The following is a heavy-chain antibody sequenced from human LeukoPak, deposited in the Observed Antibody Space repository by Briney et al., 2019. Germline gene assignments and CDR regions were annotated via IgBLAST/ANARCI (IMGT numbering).Heavy chain of an antibody. CDR2: IYSGGST. V-gene: IGHV3-53*01. CDR1: GFTVSSNY. Sequence: GGSLRLSCAASGFTVSSNYMSWVRQAPGKGLEWVSVIYSGGSTYYADSVKGRFTISSDNSKNTLYLQMNSLRAEDTAVYYCARGSSGQGVYYFDYWGQGTLVTVSS. J-gene: IGHJ4*02. CDR3: ARGSSGQGVYYFDY. D-gene: IGHD6-19*01.